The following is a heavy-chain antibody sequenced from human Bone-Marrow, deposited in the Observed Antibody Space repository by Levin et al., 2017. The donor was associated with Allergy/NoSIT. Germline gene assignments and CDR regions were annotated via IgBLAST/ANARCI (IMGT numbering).Heavy chain of an antibody. CDR1: GFTFSNYG. V-gene: IGHV3-33*01. Sequence: LSLTCAASGFTFSNYGMHWVRQAPGKVLEWVAVIWNDGSNKYYADSVKGRFTISRDNSKNTLYLQMNSLRAEDTAVYYCARVRGDGDYIFDYWGQGTLVTVSS. D-gene: IGHD4-17*01. CDR3: ARVRGDGDYIFDY. CDR2: IWNDGSNK. J-gene: IGHJ4*02.